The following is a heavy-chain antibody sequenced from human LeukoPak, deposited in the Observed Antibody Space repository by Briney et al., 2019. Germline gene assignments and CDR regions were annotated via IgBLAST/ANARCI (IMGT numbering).Heavy chain of an antibody. V-gene: IGHV3-72*01. Sequence: GGSLRLSCVASGFTFSDHYMDWVRQAPGKGLEWVGRIRNKANSYTSEYAESVKGRFTISRDDSKSIAYLQMNSLKTEDTAVYYCTREGGSVWDIVVVPADDYWGQGTLVTVSS. CDR2: IRNKANSYTS. CDR1: GFTFSDHY. J-gene: IGHJ4*02. D-gene: IGHD2-2*01. CDR3: TREGGSVWDIVVVPADDY.